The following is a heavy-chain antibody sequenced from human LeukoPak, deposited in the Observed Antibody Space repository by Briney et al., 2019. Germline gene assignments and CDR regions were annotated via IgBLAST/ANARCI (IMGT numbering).Heavy chain of an antibody. V-gene: IGHV4-4*07. CDR2: VYTSGST. CDR3: ARDGLYSYGYSYFDY. J-gene: IGHJ4*02. D-gene: IGHD5-18*01. Sequence: PSETLSLTCTVSGGSISSYHWSWIRQPAGKGLEWIGRVYTSGSTNYNPSLKSRVTMSVDTSKEQLSLTLSSVTAADTAVYYCARDGLYSYGYSYFDYWGQGTLVTVSS. CDR1: GGSISSYH.